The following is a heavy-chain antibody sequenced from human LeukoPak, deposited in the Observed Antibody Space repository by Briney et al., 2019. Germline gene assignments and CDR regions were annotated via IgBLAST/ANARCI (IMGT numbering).Heavy chain of an antibody. Sequence: SGGSLRLSCAASGFTFSSYSMNWVRQAPGKGLEWVSYISSSSSTIYYADSVKGRFTISRDNAKNSLYLQMNSLRAEDTAVYYCARGSPMWGATARYWGQGTLVTVSS. J-gene: IGHJ4*02. V-gene: IGHV3-48*01. CDR1: GFTFSSYS. D-gene: IGHD1-26*01. CDR2: ISSSSSTI. CDR3: ARGSPMWGATARY.